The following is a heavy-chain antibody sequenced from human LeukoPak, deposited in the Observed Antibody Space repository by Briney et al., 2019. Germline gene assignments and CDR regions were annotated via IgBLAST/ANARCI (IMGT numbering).Heavy chain of an antibody. CDR1: GGSISSYY. CDR2: IYYSGST. V-gene: IGHV4-59*12. D-gene: IGHD3/OR15-3a*01. CDR3: ASDSWAGYSPFNI. Sequence: KPSETLSLTCTVSGGSISSYYWSWIRQPPGKGLEWIGYIYYSGSTNYNPSLKSRDTISVDTSKNQFSLKLSSVTAPDTAVYYCASDSWAGYSPFNIWGQGTMVTAS. J-gene: IGHJ3*02.